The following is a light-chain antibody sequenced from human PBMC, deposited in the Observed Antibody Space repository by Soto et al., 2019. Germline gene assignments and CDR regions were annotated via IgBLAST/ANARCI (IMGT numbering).Light chain of an antibody. CDR2: DAS. CDR1: QGISNY. J-gene: IGKJ1*01. Sequence: DIQMTQSPSSPSASVGDRVTITCRASQGISNYLDWYQQKPGQVPKLLIYDASNMDTEVPARFSGSGSGTEFTFTISSLQPDDIATYYCQQYNNRPRTFGQGTKVDIK. V-gene: IGKV1-33*01. CDR3: QQYNNRPRT.